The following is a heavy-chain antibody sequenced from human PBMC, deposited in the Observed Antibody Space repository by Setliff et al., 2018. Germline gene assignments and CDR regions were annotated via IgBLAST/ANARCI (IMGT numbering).Heavy chain of an antibody. CDR2: INPSGGST. CDR3: ARELGTDAFDM. CDR1: GYTFTSYH. D-gene: IGHD3-16*01. V-gene: IGHV1-46*01. J-gene: IGHJ3*02. Sequence: ASVKVSCKASGYTFTSYHIHWVRQAPGQGPEWMGVINPSGGSTTYAQKFQGRVTMTRDTSTSTVYMELSSLRSEDTAVYYCARELGTDAFDMWGQRTMVTVSS.